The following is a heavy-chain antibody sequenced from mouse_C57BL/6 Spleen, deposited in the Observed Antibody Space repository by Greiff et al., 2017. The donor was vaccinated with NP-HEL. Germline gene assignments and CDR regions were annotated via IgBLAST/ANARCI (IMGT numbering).Heavy chain of an antibody. CDR3: ARGIYGSSYNYAMDY. J-gene: IGHJ4*01. D-gene: IGHD1-1*01. CDR1: GYTFTDYY. Sequence: EVQLQQSGPVLVKPGASVKMSCKASGYTFTDYYMNWVKQSHGKSLEWIGVINPYNGGTSYNQKFKGKATLTVDKSSSTAYMELNSLTSEDSAVYYCARGIYGSSYNYAMDYWGQGTSVTVSS. CDR2: INPYNGGT. V-gene: IGHV1-19*01.